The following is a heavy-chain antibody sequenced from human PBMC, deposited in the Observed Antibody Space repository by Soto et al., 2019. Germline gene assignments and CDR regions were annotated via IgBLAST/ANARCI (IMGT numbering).Heavy chain of an antibody. CDR3: TSQNRNHYYGSGPEFDY. CDR1: GFTFSGSA. CDR2: IRSKANSYAT. V-gene: IGHV3-73*01. Sequence: GGSLRLSCAASGFTFSGSAMHWVRQASGKGLEWVGRIRSKANSYATAYAASVKGRFTISRDDSKNTAYLQMNSLKTEDTAVYYCTSQNRNHYYGSGPEFDYWGQGTLVTVSS. D-gene: IGHD3-10*01. J-gene: IGHJ4*02.